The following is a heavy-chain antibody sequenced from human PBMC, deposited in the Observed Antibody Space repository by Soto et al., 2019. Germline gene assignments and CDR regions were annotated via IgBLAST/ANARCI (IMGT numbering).Heavy chain of an antibody. D-gene: IGHD6-19*01. CDR3: ARDVAWLAGDY. CDR1: GNTFTNYY. Sequence: ASVKVSCKASGNTFTNYYIHWVRQAPGQGLEWMGMINPGGVSITNAQKFQGRLTMTRDTSTRTVYMELSSLRSEDTAVYYCARDVAWLAGDYWGPGTMVTVSS. J-gene: IGHJ4*02. CDR2: INPGGVSI. V-gene: IGHV1-46*01.